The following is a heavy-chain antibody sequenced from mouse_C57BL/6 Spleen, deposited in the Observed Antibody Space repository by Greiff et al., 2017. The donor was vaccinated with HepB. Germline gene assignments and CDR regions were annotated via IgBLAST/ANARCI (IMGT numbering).Heavy chain of an antibody. CDR3: ARKRGGYDDYYAMDY. J-gene: IGHJ4*01. D-gene: IGHD2-2*01. CDR1: GFSLTSYG. CDR2: IWSGGST. Sequence: QVQLQQSGPGLVQPSQSLSITCTVSGFSLTSYGVHWVRQSPGKGLEWLGVIWSGGSTDYNAAFISRLSISKDNSKSQVFFKMNSLQADDTAIYYCARKRGGYDDYYAMDYWGQGTSVTVSS. V-gene: IGHV2-2*01.